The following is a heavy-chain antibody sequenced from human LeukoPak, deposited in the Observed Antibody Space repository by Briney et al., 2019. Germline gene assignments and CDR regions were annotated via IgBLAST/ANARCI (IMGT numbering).Heavy chain of an antibody. D-gene: IGHD3-10*01. CDR2: IYPGDSDS. Sequence: GESLKISCQGSGYSFTSYWIGWVRQMPGKGQEWMGIIYPGDSDSRYSPSFQGQVTFSVDKSISTAYLQWSSLRASDTAMYYCARRASGTYSPFDYWGQGTLLTVSS. J-gene: IGHJ4*02. CDR3: ARRASGTYSPFDY. CDR1: GYSFTSYW. V-gene: IGHV5-51*01.